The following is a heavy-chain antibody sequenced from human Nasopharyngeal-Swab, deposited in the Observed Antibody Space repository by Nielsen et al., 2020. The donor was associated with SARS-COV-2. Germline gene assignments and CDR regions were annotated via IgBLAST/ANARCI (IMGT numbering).Heavy chain of an antibody. CDR1: GFTFSSYD. V-gene: IGHV3-13*04. CDR2: IGTAGDI. D-gene: IGHD3-22*01. CDR3: ARGYDSSGYLRPIDAFDI. Sequence: GGSLRLSCAASGFTFSSYDMHWVRQATGKGLEWVSAIGTAGDIYYPGSVKGRFTISRENAKNSLYLQMNSLRAGDTAVYYCARGYDSSGYLRPIDAFDIWGQGTMVTVSS. J-gene: IGHJ3*02.